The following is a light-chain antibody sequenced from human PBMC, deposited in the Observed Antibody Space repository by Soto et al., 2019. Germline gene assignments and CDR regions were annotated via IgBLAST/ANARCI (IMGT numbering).Light chain of an antibody. CDR3: LQATSFPSIT. V-gene: IGKV1D-12*01. Sequence: DIQMTQSPSSVSASVVDRVTNTCRASQRISSWLAWYQQKPGKAPKLLIYAASSLQSGIPSRFSGSGSGTAFTLTISSLQPEDFATYYCLQATSFPSITFGQGTRLDIK. CDR2: AAS. CDR1: QRISSW. J-gene: IGKJ5*01.